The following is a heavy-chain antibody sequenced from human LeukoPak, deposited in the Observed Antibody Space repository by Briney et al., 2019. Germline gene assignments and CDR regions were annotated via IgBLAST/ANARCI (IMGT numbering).Heavy chain of an antibody. J-gene: IGHJ6*02. Sequence: ASVTVSCKVSGYTLTELSMHWVRQAPGKGLEWMGGFYPEDGETIYAQTFQGRVTMTEDTSTDTAYMELSSLRSEDTAVYYCATLYIPKRRYYYGMDVWGQGTTVTVSS. CDR1: GYTLTELS. CDR3: ATLYIPKRRYYYGMDV. V-gene: IGHV1-24*01. CDR2: FYPEDGET. D-gene: IGHD3-10*01.